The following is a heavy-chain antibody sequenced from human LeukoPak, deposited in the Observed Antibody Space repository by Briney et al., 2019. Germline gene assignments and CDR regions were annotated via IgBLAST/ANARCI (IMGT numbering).Heavy chain of an antibody. V-gene: IGHV3-7*04. CDR1: GFTFSRYW. Sequence: GGSLRLSCAASGFTFSRYWMNWVRRAPGTGLEWVANIGQDGSKEHYVDSVKGRFTISRDNAKNSLFLQMNNLRGEDTAIYYCAGDISSSGGLEYWGQGTLVTVSS. CDR2: IGQDGSKE. J-gene: IGHJ4*02. CDR3: AGDISSSGGLEY. D-gene: IGHD6-6*01.